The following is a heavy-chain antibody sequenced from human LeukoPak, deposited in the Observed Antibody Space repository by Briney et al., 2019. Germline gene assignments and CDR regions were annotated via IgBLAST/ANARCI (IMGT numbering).Heavy chain of an antibody. CDR2: INQDGSEK. CDR3: ATDPRPDSGNFLGFDY. J-gene: IGHJ4*01. D-gene: IGHD4-23*01. V-gene: IGHV3-7*01. CDR1: GLTFRRYW. Sequence: GGSLRLSCVASGLTFRRYWMSWVRQAPGKGLEWVANINQDGSEKYYVDSVKGRFTISRDNSKNSLYLQMSSLRAEDAAVYYCATDPRPDSGNFLGFDYWGQELWSPSPQ.